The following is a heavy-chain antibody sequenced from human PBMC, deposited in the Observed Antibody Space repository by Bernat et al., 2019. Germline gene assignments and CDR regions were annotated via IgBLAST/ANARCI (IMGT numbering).Heavy chain of an antibody. CDR2: IKSKTDGGTT. CDR3: TTWGSITYFDY. D-gene: IGHD3-16*01. CDR1: GFTFSNAW. Sequence: EVQLVESGGGLVKPGGSLRLSCAASGFTFSNAWMSWVRQAPGKGLEWVGHIKSKTDGGTTEYAAPVKGRFTISRDDSKNTLYLQMNSLKTEDTAVYYCTTWGSITYFDYWGQGTLVTVSS. V-gene: IGHV3-15*01. J-gene: IGHJ4*02.